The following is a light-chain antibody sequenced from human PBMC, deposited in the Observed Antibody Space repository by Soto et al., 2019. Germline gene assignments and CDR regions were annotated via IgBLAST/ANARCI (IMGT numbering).Light chain of an antibody. CDR1: QSVTNNF. CDR2: GAS. V-gene: IGKV3-20*01. Sequence: IMLTQSPGTLSLSPGERATLSCGASQSVTNNFLAWYQQKPGQAPRLLIYGASSRATGVPDRFSGSGSGTDFTLTISRLEPGDFAVYYCQQYGTPLFTFVPGTKVDSK. J-gene: IGKJ3*01. CDR3: QQYGTPLFT.